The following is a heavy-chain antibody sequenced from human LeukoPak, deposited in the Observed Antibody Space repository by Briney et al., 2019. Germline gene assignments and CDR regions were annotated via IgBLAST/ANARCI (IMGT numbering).Heavy chain of an antibody. J-gene: IGHJ5*02. Sequence: SETLSLTCTVSGGSISSSSYYWGWIRQPPGKGLEWIGSIYYSGSTYYNPSLKSRVTISVDTSKNQFSLKLSSVTAADTAVYYCARHRRLMRGGGNWFDPWGQGTLVTVSS. CDR3: ARHRRLMRGGGNWFDP. D-gene: IGHD3-16*01. V-gene: IGHV4-39*01. CDR2: IYYSGST. CDR1: GGSISSSSYY.